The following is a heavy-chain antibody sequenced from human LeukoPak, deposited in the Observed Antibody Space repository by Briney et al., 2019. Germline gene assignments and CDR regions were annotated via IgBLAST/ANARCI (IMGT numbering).Heavy chain of an antibody. J-gene: IGHJ4*02. V-gene: IGHV1-2*02. CDR1: GYTFTGYY. CDR3: ARSVAVVAATPVGY. D-gene: IGHD2-15*01. Sequence: ASVEVSCKASGYTFTGYYMHWVRQAPGQGLEWMGWINPNSGGTNYAQKFQGRVTMTRDTSISTAYMELSRLRSDDTAVYYCARSVAVVAATPVGYWGRGTLVTVSS. CDR2: INPNSGGT.